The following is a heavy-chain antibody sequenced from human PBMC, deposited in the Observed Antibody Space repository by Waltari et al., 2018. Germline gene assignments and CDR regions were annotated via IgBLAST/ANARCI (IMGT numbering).Heavy chain of an antibody. V-gene: IGHV3-23*01. J-gene: IGHJ6*02. Sequence: EVQLLESGGGLVQPGGSLRLSCAASGFTFSSYAMSWVRQAPGKGLEWVSAISGSGGSTYYADSVKGRFTISRDNSKNTLYLQMNSLRAEDTAVYYCAKYDYDILTGYYYYYYGMDVWGQGTTVTVSS. D-gene: IGHD3-9*01. CDR2: ISGSGGST. CDR1: GFTFSSYA. CDR3: AKYDYDILTGYYYYYYGMDV.